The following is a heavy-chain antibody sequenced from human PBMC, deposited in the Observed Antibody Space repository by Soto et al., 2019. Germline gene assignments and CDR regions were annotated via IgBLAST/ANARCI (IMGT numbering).Heavy chain of an antibody. D-gene: IGHD6-19*01. J-gene: IGHJ4*02. V-gene: IGHV3-30*18. CDR1: GFTFSSYG. CDR3: AKGGGVAVAALDY. CDR2: ISYDGSNK. Sequence: PGGSLRLSCSASGFTFSSYGMHWVRQAPGKGLEWVAVISYDGSNKYYADSVKGRFTISGDNSKNTLYLQMNSLRAEDTAVYYCAKGGGVAVAALDYWGQGTLVTVSS.